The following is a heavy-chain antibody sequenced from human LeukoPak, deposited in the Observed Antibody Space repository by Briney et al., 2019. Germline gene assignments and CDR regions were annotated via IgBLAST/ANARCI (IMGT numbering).Heavy chain of an antibody. Sequence: PSETLSLTCTVSGGSMSRYYWSWIRQPPGKGLEWIGYMYYSGSTNYNPSLKSRVTISVDKSKNQFSLKLSSVTAADTAVYYCAGDQGVGYYYDSSGDPWGQGTLVTVSS. CDR2: MYYSGST. CDR3: AGDQGVGYYYDSSGDP. CDR1: GGSMSRYY. J-gene: IGHJ5*02. V-gene: IGHV4-59*12. D-gene: IGHD3-22*01.